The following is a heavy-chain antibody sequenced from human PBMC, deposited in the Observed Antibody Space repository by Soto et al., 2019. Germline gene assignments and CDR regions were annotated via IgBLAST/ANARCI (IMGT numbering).Heavy chain of an antibody. J-gene: IGHJ6*02. D-gene: IGHD6-13*01. CDR3: ARVLAADGTDYYYYYYGMDV. CDR1: GGSISSYY. CDR2: IYYSGST. V-gene: IGHV4-59*01. Sequence: SETLSLTCTVSGGSISSYYWSWIRQPPGKGLEWIGYIYYSGSTNYNPSLKSRVTISVDTSKNQFSLKLSSVTAADTAVYYCARVLAADGTDYYYYYYGMDVWGQGTTVTVSS.